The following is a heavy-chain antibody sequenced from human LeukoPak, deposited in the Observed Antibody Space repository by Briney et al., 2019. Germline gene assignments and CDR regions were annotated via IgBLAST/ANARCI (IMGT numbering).Heavy chain of an antibody. J-gene: IGHJ3*02. CDR1: GGSISSGGYY. D-gene: IGHD5-18*01. CDR3: ARSSGVDTAMVGDAFDI. CDR2: IYYSGST. Sequence: PSETLSLICTVSGGSISSGGYYWSWIRQPPGKGLEWIGYIYYSGSTNYNPSLKSRVTISVDTSKNQFSLKLSSVTAADTAVYYCARSSGVDTAMVGDAFDIWGQGTMVTVSS. V-gene: IGHV4-61*08.